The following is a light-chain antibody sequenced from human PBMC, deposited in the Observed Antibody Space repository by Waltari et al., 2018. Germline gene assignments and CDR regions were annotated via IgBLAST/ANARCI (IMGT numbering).Light chain of an antibody. CDR1: SGHSSNV. CDR3: QTVGHGTWV. V-gene: IGLV4-69*01. Sequence: QLVLTQSPSASASLGASVKLTCTLSSGHSSNVIAWLKQQPEKGPRYLMKVNSDGSHRKGDKIPDRCSGSSSGAEHYLTISSRQSEDEADYYCQTVGHGTWVFGGGTKLTVL. J-gene: IGLJ3*02. CDR2: VNSDGSH.